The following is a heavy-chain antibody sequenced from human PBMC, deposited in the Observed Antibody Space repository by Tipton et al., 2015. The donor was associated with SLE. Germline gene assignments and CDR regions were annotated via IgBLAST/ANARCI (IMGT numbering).Heavy chain of an antibody. Sequence: TLSLTCTVSGGSISSSGYYWVWIRQPPGKGLEWIGTIFETGTTLYNPSLVTRVTMSMDASKNQFSLNLTSVTAADTAVYYCARQRDTSGNCHCGMAFWGQGSAVPVS. CDR1: GGSISSSGYY. CDR2: IFETGTT. D-gene: IGHD3-22*01. J-gene: IGHJ6*02. CDR3: ARQRDTSGNCHCGMAF. V-gene: IGHV4-39*07.